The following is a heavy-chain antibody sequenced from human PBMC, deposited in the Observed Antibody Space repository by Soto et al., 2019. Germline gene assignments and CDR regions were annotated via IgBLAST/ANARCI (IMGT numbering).Heavy chain of an antibody. CDR2: ITHGVRTI. V-gene: IGHV3-30*03. CDR1: GFTFSNYY. CDR3: APLPSTDYYYGMDV. Sequence: GGSLRLSCAASGFTFSNYYLSWIRQAPGKGLEWVSDITHGVRTIHYADSVKGRFTISRDNSKNTLYLQMNSLSAEDTAVYYCAPLPSTDYYYGMDVWGQGTTVTVSS. J-gene: IGHJ6*02.